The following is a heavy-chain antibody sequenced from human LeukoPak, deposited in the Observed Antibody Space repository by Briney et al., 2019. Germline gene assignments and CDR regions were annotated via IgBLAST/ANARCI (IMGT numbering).Heavy chain of an antibody. CDR3: ARAGDGSGSYYVPV. CDR1: GDSIYSGDYY. Sequence: SETLSLTCTVPGDSIYSGDYYWSWIRQLPGKGLEWIGYIHDRENAYYNPSLKSRLTMSVHPSETQFSLKLSSVTAADTAVYYCARAGDGSGSYYVPVWGHGTLVTVSS. CDR2: IHDRENA. J-gene: IGHJ4*01. D-gene: IGHD3-10*01. V-gene: IGHV4-31*03.